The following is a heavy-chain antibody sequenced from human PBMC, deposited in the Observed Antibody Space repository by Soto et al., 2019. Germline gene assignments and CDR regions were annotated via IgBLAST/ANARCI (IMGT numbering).Heavy chain of an antibody. J-gene: IGHJ6*02. D-gene: IGHD6-13*01. CDR1: GFTFSSYA. V-gene: IGHV3-30-3*01. Sequence: QVQLVESGGGVVQPGRSLRLSCAASGFTFSSYAMHWVRQAPGKGLEWVAVISYDGSNKYYADSVKGRFTISRDNSKNTLYLQMNSLRAEDTAVYYCERESPIAAALGDYYYGMDVWGQGTTVTVSS. CDR3: ERESPIAAALGDYYYGMDV. CDR2: ISYDGSNK.